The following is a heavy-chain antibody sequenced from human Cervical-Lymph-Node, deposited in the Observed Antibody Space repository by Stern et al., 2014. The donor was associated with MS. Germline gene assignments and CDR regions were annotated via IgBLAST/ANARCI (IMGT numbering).Heavy chain of an antibody. Sequence: EVQLVESGGGLVQPGGSLRLSCAASGFTFSSYAMSWVRQATGKGLASVSAIRGSGGSTNYADSVKGRSTITRDNSKSTLYLQMNSLRAEDTAVYYCAKEALPQLVRYYYGMDVWGQGTTVTVSS. J-gene: IGHJ6*02. CDR2: IRGSGGST. CDR3: AKEALPQLVRYYYGMDV. CDR1: GFTFSSYA. V-gene: IGHV3-23*04. D-gene: IGHD6-13*01.